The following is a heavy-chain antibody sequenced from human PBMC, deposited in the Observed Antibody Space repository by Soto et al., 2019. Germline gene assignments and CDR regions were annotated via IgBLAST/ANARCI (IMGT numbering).Heavy chain of an antibody. J-gene: IGHJ6*02. Sequence: GSLRLSCAASGFTFSSYGMHWVRQAPGKGLEWVAVIWYDGSNKYYADSVKGRFTISRDNSKNTLYLQMNSLRAEDTAVYYCARERAAAAKPRYGMDVWGQRTTVTVSS. CDR2: IWYDGSNK. CDR1: GFTFSSYG. V-gene: IGHV3-33*01. D-gene: IGHD6-13*01. CDR3: ARERAAAAKPRYGMDV.